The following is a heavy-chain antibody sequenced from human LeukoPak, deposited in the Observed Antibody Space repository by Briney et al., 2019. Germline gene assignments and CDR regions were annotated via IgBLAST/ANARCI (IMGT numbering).Heavy chain of an antibody. J-gene: IGHJ4*02. Sequence: GGSLRLSCAASGFTVSSNYMSWVRQAPGKGLEWVSVIYSGGSTYYADSVKGRFTISRDNSKNTLYLQMNSLRAEDTAVYYCARMDSSWSRTPIPDYWGQGTLVTVSS. D-gene: IGHD6-13*01. CDR2: IYSGGST. V-gene: IGHV3-53*01. CDR3: ARMDSSWSRTPIPDY. CDR1: GFTVSSNY.